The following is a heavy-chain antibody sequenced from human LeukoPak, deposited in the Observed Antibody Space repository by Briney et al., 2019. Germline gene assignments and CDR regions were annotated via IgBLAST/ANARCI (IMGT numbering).Heavy chain of an antibody. Sequence: GGSLRLSCAASGFTFSSYRMSWVRQAPGKGLEWVANIKQDGSEKYYVDSVKGRFTISRDNAKNSLYLQMNSLRAEDTAVYYCAKASNKAIYDLRYWGQGTLVTVSS. CDR1: GFTFSSYR. D-gene: IGHD3-3*01. J-gene: IGHJ4*02. CDR3: AKASNKAIYDLRY. CDR2: IKQDGSEK. V-gene: IGHV3-7*03.